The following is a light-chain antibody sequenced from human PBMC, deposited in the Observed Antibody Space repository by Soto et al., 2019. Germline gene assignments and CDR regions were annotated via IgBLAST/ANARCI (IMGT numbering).Light chain of an antibody. J-gene: IGLJ2*01. CDR3: SSYTSSSTTLKI. V-gene: IGLV2-14*01. Sequence: QSVLTQPASVSVSPGQSITISCTGTISDVGGYNYVSWYQQHPDKAPKLMIYQVSNRPSGVSNRVSGSKSGNTASLTISGRQAEDEADYYCSSYTSSSTTLKIFGGGTKLTVL. CDR1: ISDVGGYNY. CDR2: QVS.